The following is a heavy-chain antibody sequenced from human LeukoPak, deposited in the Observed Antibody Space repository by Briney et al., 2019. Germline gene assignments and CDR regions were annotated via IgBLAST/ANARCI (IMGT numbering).Heavy chain of an antibody. J-gene: IGHJ4*02. CDR1: GGSISSYY. CDR2: IYTSGST. CDR3: ARHGPYRTVAGNFDY. V-gene: IGHV4-4*09. D-gene: IGHD6-19*01. Sequence: SETLSLTCTASGGSISSYYWSWIRQPPGKGLEWIGYIYTSGSTNYNPSLKSRVTISVDTSKNQFSLKLSSVTAADTAVYYCARHGPYRTVAGNFDYWGQGTLVTVSS.